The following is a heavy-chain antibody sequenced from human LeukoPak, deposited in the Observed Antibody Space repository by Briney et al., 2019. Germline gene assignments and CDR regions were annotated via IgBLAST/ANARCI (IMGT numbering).Heavy chain of an antibody. V-gene: IGHV3-30*18. Sequence: GGSLRLSCAASGFTFSSYGMHWVRQAPGKGLEWVAVISYDGSNKYYADSVKGRFTISRDNSKNTLYLQMNSLRAKDTAVYYCAKVRSGWSHGNYWGQGTLVTVSS. CDR2: ISYDGSNK. D-gene: IGHD6-19*01. J-gene: IGHJ4*02. CDR3: AKVRSGWSHGNY. CDR1: GFTFSSYG.